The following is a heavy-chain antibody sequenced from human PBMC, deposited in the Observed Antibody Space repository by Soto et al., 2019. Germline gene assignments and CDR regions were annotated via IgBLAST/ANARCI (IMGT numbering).Heavy chain of an antibody. CDR1: GFTFSSYG. D-gene: IGHD2-15*01. CDR3: DKEGCSGGICYDFAY. CDR2: MSWDGSDE. V-gene: IGHV3-30*18. J-gene: IGHJ4*02. Sequence: QVQLVESGGGVVQPGRSLRLSCAASGFTFSSYGMHWVRQAPGKGLEWVAVMSWDGSDEFYEEGVKGRFTVSRDNSRNTLYLQMNSLRPEDTAVYYCDKEGCSGGICYDFAYWGQGTLVTVSS.